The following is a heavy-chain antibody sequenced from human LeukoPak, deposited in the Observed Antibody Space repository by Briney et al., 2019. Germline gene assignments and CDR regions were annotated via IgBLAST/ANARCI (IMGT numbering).Heavy chain of an antibody. Sequence: SETLSLTCTVSDYSISSGYYWGWIRQPPGKGLEWTGSIFQSGLTYYSPSLKSRVTISVDTSNNRFSLSLSAVTAADTAIYYCARDTRTAQGFDYWGQGILVTVSS. V-gene: IGHV4-38-2*02. D-gene: IGHD2-15*01. J-gene: IGHJ4*02. CDR3: ARDTRTAQGFDY. CDR2: IFQSGLT. CDR1: DYSISSGYY.